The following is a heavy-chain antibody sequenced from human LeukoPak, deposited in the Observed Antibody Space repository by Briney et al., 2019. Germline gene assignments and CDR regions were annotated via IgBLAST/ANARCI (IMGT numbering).Heavy chain of an antibody. J-gene: IGHJ4*02. Sequence: GGSLRLSCAASGFTFSSYAMRWVRQAPGKGLEWVSAISGSGGSTYYADSVKGRFTISRDNSKNTLYLQMNSLRAEDTAVYYCAKDSGYGDYEKGYWGQGTLVTVSS. V-gene: IGHV3-23*01. CDR3: AKDSGYGDYEKGY. D-gene: IGHD4-17*01. CDR2: ISGSGGST. CDR1: GFTFSSYA.